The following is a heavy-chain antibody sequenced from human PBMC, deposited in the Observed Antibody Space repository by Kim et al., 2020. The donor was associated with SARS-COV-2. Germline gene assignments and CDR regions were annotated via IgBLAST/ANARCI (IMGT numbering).Heavy chain of an antibody. J-gene: IGHJ3*02. CDR1: GFNFADYT. Sequence: GGSLRLSCAASGFNFADYTMNWVRQAPGKGLEWVTAIGGNSEYIFYSDSVKGRFTVSRDNVKKSAFLEMSSLGAEDTAVYYCARETAVRSVIPWAFVIWGQGATVIVSS. V-gene: IGHV3-21*01. CDR2: IGGNSEYI. CDR3: ARETAVRSVIPWAFVI. D-gene: IGHD3-10*02.